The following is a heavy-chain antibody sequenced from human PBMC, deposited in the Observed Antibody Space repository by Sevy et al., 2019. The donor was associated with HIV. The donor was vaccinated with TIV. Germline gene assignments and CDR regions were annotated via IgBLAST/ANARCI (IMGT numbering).Heavy chain of an antibody. V-gene: IGHV3-9*01. CDR3: AKDIRYSSLNDAFDI. CDR1: GFTFDDYA. Sequence: GGSLRLSCAASGFTFDDYAMHWVRQAPGKGLEWVSGISWNSGSIGYADSVKGRFTISRDNAKNSLYLQMNSLRAEDTALYYCAKDIRYSSLNDAFDIWGQGTMVTVSS. D-gene: IGHD6-13*01. J-gene: IGHJ3*02. CDR2: ISWNSGSI.